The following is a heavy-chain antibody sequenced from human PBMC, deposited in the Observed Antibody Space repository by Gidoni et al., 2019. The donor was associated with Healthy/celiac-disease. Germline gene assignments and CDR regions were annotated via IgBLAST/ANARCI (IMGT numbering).Heavy chain of an antibody. CDR1: GCTFSDHY. V-gene: IGHV3-11*01. CDR3: ARADYGDSSKSLDFDY. Sequence: QVQLVESGGGVVKPGGSRRLSCAASGCTFSDHYTRWIRQAPGKGLDWVSYISSSCSTISYADSVKGRFTISRDNAKNSLYLQMNSLRAEDTAVYYCARADYGDSSKSLDFDYWGQGTLVTVSS. J-gene: IGHJ4*02. CDR2: ISSSCSTI. D-gene: IGHD4-17*01.